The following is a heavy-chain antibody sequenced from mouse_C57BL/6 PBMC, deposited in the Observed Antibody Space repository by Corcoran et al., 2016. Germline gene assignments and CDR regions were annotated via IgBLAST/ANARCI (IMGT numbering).Heavy chain of an antibody. CDR3: ARHLLRSYWYFDV. Sequence: QVQLQQSGAELVKPGASVTISCKASGYAFSSYWMNWVKQRPGKGLEWIGQIYPGDGDTNYNGKFKGKATLTADKSSSTAYMQLSSLTSEDSAVYFCARHLLRSYWYFDVWGTGTTVTVSS. D-gene: IGHD1-1*01. CDR1: GYAFSSYW. J-gene: IGHJ1*03. CDR2: IYPGDGDT. V-gene: IGHV1-80*01.